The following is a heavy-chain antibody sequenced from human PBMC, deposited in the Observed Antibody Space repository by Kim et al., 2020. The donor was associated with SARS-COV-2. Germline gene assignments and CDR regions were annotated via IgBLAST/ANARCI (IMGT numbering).Heavy chain of an antibody. Sequence: SETLSLTCTVSGGSISSYYWSWIRQPPGKGLEWIGYIYYSGSTNYNPSLKRRVTISVETSKNQFSLKLSSVTAADTAVYYCARSSIVVVDDWYFDLWGRGPLVTVSS. D-gene: IGHD3-22*01. J-gene: IGHJ2*01. V-gene: IGHV4-59*01. CDR3: ARSSIVVVDDWYFDL. CDR2: IYYSGST. CDR1: GGSISSYY.